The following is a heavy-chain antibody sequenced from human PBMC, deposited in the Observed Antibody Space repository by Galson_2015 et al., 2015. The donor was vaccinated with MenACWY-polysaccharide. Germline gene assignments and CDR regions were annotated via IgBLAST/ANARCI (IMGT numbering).Heavy chain of an antibody. D-gene: IGHD6-19*01. CDR2: INSDGST. V-gene: IGHV3-74*01. J-gene: IGHJ3*02. CDR1: GFTFSSYW. CDR3: VREGENAVAGTLDI. Sequence: SLRLSCAASGFTFSSYWMNWVCQAPGKGLVWVSRINSDGSTSYADSVKGRFTMSRDNAKNTVYLQMNSLRAEDTAVYYCVREGENAVAGTLDIWGQGTMVTVSS.